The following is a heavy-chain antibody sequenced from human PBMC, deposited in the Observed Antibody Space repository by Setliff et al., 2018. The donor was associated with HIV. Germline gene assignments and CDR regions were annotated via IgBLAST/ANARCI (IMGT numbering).Heavy chain of an antibody. V-gene: IGHV4-39*07. CDR2: VYYNWAT. CDR1: GDSFNGSHYR. J-gene: IGHJ4*02. CDR3: AREPDY. Sequence: PSETLSLTCTVSGDSFNGSHYRWGWIRQPPGKGLEWVGNVYYNWATYYNPSLKNRVTISVDTSKNQFSLRLTSVTASDTAVYYCAREPDYWVQGILVTVSS.